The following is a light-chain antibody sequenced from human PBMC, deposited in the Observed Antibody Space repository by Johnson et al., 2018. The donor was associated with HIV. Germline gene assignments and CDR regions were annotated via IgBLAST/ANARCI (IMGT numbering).Light chain of an antibody. CDR2: ENN. V-gene: IGLV1-51*02. J-gene: IGLJ1*01. CDR3: ATWDTSLSAGGV. Sequence: QSVLTQPPSVSAAPGQKVTISCSGSSSNIGNNYVSWYQQLPGTAPKLLIYENNKRPSGIPDRFSDSKSGTSATLGITGLQTGDAADYYCATWDTSLSAGGVFGPGTKVTVL. CDR1: SSNIGNNY.